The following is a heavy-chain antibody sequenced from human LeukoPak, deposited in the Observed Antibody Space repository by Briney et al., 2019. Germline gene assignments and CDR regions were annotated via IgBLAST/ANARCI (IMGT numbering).Heavy chain of an antibody. J-gene: IGHJ3*02. CDR3: ATDRSSDVDAFDI. CDR1: GFTFSSYA. CDR2: ISYDGSNK. Sequence: PGGSLRLSCAASGFTFSSYAMHWVRQAPGKGLEWVAVISYDGSNKYYADSVKGRFTISRDNSKNTLYLQMNSLRAEGTAVYYCATDRSSDVDAFDIWGQGTMVTVTS. D-gene: IGHD3-22*01. V-gene: IGHV3-30-3*01.